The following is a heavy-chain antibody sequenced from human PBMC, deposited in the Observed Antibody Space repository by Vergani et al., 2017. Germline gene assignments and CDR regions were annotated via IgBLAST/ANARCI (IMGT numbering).Heavy chain of an antibody. Sequence: EVQLVESGGGLVQPGGSLRLSCAASGFTFSSYDMHWVRQPTGKGLEWVSAIGTAGDTYYPDSVKGRFTISRENAKNSLYLQMNSLRAEDTAVYYCARGAGVVVAAIDYFDYWGQGTLVTVSS. CDR1: GFTFSSYD. J-gene: IGHJ4*02. V-gene: IGHV3-13*01. D-gene: IGHD2-15*01. CDR3: ARGAGVVVAAIDYFDY. CDR2: IGTAGDT.